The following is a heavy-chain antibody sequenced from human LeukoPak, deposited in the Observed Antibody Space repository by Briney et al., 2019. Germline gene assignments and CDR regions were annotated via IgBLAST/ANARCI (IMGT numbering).Heavy chain of an antibody. V-gene: IGHV1-18*01. J-gene: IGHJ5*02. CDR2: ISAYNGDT. CDR1: GGTFSSYA. CDR3: ARFDFDFWSGRSFDP. Sequence: ASVKVSCKASGGTFSSYAISWVRQAPGQGLEWVGWISAYNGDTNYAQKLQGRVTMTTDTSTSTAYMELRSLRSDDTALYYCARFDFDFWSGRSFDPWGQGTLVTVSS. D-gene: IGHD3-3*01.